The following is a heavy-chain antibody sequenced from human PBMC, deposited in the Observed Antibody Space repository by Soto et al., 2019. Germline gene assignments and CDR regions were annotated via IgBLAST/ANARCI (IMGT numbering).Heavy chain of an antibody. CDR3: AKDQKGNWNYALLFDY. CDR2: ITKSGDTT. Sequence: EVQLLESGGGLVQPGGSLRLSCAASGFTFSIHAMSWVRQAPGKGLEWVSGITKSGDTTYYADSVKGRFTISRDSSKNTLYLQMNSLRVEDTAMYYCAKDQKGNWNYALLFDYWGQGSLVSVSS. CDR1: GFTFSIHA. V-gene: IGHV3-23*01. D-gene: IGHD1-7*01. J-gene: IGHJ4*02.